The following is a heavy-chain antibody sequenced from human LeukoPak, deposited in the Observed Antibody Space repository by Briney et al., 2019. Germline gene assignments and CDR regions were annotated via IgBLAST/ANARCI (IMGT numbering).Heavy chain of an antibody. D-gene: IGHD3-22*01. CDR3: ASGGYYYDPRELAFDI. CDR2: IYYSGST. CDR1: GGSISSGGYY. J-gene: IGHJ3*02. V-gene: IGHV4-31*03. Sequence: SETLSLTCTVSGGSISSGGYYWSWIRQHPGKGLEWIGYIYYSGSTYYNPSLKSRVTISVDKSKNQFSLKLSSVTAADTAVYYCASGGYYYDPRELAFDIWGQGTMVTVSS.